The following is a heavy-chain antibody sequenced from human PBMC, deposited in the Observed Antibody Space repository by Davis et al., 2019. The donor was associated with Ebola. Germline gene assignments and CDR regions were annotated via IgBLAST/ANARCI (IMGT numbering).Heavy chain of an antibody. Sequence: GESLKISCKGSGYSFTNYWIGWVRQMPGKGLEWLGIIYPGDSDTRYSPSFLGQVTISADKSISTAYLQWSSLKASDTAMYYCARGTDGYNPGGYFDSWGQGTLVTVSS. J-gene: IGHJ4*02. CDR1: GYSFTNYW. CDR2: IYPGDSDT. V-gene: IGHV5-51*01. CDR3: ARGTDGYNPGGYFDS. D-gene: IGHD5-24*01.